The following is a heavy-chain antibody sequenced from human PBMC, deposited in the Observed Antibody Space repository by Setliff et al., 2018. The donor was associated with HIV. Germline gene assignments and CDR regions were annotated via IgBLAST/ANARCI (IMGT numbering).Heavy chain of an antibody. Sequence: PGGSLRLSCAASGFTFSSYWMSWVRQAPGKGLEWVANIKQDGSDMHYIESVKGRFTIFRDNAKNSVFLQMNSLRAEDTGVYYCATQTGFYNSHWYDYWGHGTMVTVSS. CDR2: IKQDGSDM. D-gene: IGHD1-20*01. CDR3: ATQTGFYNSHWYDY. V-gene: IGHV3-7*01. J-gene: IGHJ5*01. CDR1: GFTFSSYW.